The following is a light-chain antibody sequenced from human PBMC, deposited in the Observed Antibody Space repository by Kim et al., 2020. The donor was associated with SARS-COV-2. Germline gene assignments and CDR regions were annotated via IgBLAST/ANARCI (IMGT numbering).Light chain of an antibody. CDR3: QQYGSSRT. CDR1: QSVSSSY. J-gene: IGKJ1*01. V-gene: IGKV3-20*01. Sequence: LSPGERATLSCRASQSVSSSYLAWYQQKPGQAPRLLIYGASSRATGIPDRFSGSRSGTDFTLTISRLEPEDFAVYYCQQYGSSRTFGQGTKVDIK. CDR2: GAS.